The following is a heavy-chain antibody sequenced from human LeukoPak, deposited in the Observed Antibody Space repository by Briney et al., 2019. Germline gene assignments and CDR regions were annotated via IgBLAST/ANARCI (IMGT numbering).Heavy chain of an antibody. Sequence: GGSLRLSCAASGFTFNSYTLNWVRQAPGKGLEWVSSIDSSSSYIYYADSVKGRFTISRDNAKNSLYLQMNSLRAEDTAVYYCARGSGSYSIFTNYFDYWGQGTLVTVSS. CDR1: GFTFNSYT. J-gene: IGHJ4*02. D-gene: IGHD3-10*01. V-gene: IGHV3-21*01. CDR3: ARGSGSYSIFTNYFDY. CDR2: IDSSSSYI.